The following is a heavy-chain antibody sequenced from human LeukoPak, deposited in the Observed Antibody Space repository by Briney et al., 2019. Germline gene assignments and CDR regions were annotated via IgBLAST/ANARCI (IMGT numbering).Heavy chain of an antibody. V-gene: IGHV3-7*01. CDR2: IKQDGREK. CDR3: ARRNYYDSSGFPSYFDY. Sequence: GGSLRLSCAASGFTLRTYWMSWVRQAPGKGLEWVANIKQDGREKYYVDSVKGRFTISRDNAKNSLYLQMNSLRAEDTAVYYCARRNYYDSSGFPSYFDYWGQGTLVTVSS. D-gene: IGHD3-22*01. J-gene: IGHJ4*02. CDR1: GFTLRTYW.